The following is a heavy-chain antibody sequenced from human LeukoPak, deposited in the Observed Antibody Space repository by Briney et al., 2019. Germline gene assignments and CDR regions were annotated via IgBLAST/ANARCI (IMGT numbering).Heavy chain of an antibody. CDR2: IRYDGSNK. V-gene: IGHV3-30*02. CDR1: GFTFSRYG. CDR3: TTGLGELAGFYFDY. Sequence: PGGSLRLSCAASGFTFSRYGMHWVRQAPGRALEWLAFIRYDGSNKYHADSVKGRFTISRDNSKNTLYLQMNSLKTEDTAVYYCTTGLGELAGFYFDYWGQGTLVTVSS. J-gene: IGHJ4*02. D-gene: IGHD3-16*01.